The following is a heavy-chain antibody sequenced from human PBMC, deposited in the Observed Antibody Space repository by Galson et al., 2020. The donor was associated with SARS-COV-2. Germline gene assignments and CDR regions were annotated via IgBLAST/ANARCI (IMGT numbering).Heavy chain of an antibody. CDR1: GGSISSGSYY. V-gene: IGHV4-61*02. CDR2: IYTSGST. J-gene: IGHJ6*03. Sequence: SETLSLTCTVSGGSISSGSYYWNWIRQPAGKGLEWIGRIYTSGSTNYNPSLKSRVTISVDTSKNQFSLKLSSVTAADTAVYYWARASDPYYMDVWAKGPRSPSP. CDR3: ARASDPYYMDV.